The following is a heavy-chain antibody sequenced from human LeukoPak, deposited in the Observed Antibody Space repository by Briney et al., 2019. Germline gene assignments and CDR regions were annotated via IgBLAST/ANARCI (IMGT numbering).Heavy chain of an antibody. CDR2: INSDGNSI. CDR3: ARGYCTGTSCFAGLFDY. Sequence: GSLRLSCAASGFTFGSYWMHWVRQAPGKGLVWVSRINSDGNSITYADSVKGRFTISRDNAKNTLYLQMNSLRAEDTAVYYCARGYCTGTSCFAGLFDYWGQGILVTVSS. J-gene: IGHJ4*02. V-gene: IGHV3-74*03. CDR1: GFTFGSYW. D-gene: IGHD2-2*01.